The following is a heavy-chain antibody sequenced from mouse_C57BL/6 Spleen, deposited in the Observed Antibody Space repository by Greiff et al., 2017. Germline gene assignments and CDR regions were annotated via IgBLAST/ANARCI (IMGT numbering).Heavy chain of an antibody. CDR1: GFTFSNYW. Sequence: EVKVEESGGGLVQPGGSMKLSCVASGFTFSNYWMNWVRQSPEKGLEWVAQIRLKSDNYATHYAESVKGRFTISRDDSKSSVYLQMNNLRAEDTGIYYCTEYYDYAFAYWGQGTLVTVSA. CDR3: TEYYDYAFAY. D-gene: IGHD2-4*01. V-gene: IGHV6-3*01. CDR2: IRLKSDNYAT. J-gene: IGHJ3*01.